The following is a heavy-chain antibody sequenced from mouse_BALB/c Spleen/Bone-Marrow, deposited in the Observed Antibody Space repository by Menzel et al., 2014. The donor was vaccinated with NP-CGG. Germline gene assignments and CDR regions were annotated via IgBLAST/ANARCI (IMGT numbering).Heavy chain of an antibody. J-gene: IGHJ4*01. V-gene: IGHV1-7*01. CDR3: ARGNYEAMDY. D-gene: IGHD2-1*01. CDR2: INPSTGNT. Sequence: VMLVESGAELAEPGASVKMSCKASGYTFTNYWMHWVKQRPGQGLEWIGYINPSTGNTEYNQKFKDKATLTADKSSNTAFMQLSSLTSEDSAVYFCARGNYEAMDYWGQGTSVTVSS. CDR1: GYTFTNYW.